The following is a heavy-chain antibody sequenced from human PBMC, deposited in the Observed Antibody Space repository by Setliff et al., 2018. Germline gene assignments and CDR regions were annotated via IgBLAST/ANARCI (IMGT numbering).Heavy chain of an antibody. CDR1: GFAFSAYS. CDR2: ITSSGRDT. J-gene: IGHJ4*02. D-gene: IGHD3-3*01. CDR3: ARERHLLSTVVIFGLFDF. V-gene: IGHV3-23*01. Sequence: PGGSLRLSCAASGFAFSAYSMHWVRQAPGKGLEWVSVITSSGRDTYYTDSVKGRFTVSRDNSKNTLSLQMYSLRTEDTALYYCARERHLLSTVVIFGLFDFWGQGALVTVSS.